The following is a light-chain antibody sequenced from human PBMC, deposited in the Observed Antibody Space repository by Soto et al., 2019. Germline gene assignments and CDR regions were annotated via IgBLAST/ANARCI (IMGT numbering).Light chain of an antibody. V-gene: IGKV1-39*01. CDR3: QQSYSTPLT. CDR2: AAS. Sequence: DIQMTQSPSSLSASVGDRVTITCRASQSISSYLNWYQQKPGKAPKLLIYAASSLQRGVPSRFSGSGSGTDFTLPISSLQPEDFETYYCQQSYSTPLTFGGGTKVEIK. CDR1: QSISSY. J-gene: IGKJ4*01.